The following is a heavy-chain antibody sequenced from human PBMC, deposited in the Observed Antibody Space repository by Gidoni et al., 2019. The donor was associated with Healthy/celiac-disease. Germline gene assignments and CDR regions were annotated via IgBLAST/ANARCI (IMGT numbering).Heavy chain of an antibody. Sequence: VQLLESGGGLVQPGGSLRLSCAASGFTFSSDSMSWVRQAPGKGLEWVAAISGSCGSKYYADSVKGRFPISRDNSKNTLYLQMNSLRAEDTAVYYCAKDRDYYDSSGYYFYWGQGTLVTVSS. V-gene: IGHV3-23*01. D-gene: IGHD3-22*01. CDR3: AKDRDYYDSSGYYFY. J-gene: IGHJ4*02. CDR2: ISGSCGSK. CDR1: GFTFSSDS.